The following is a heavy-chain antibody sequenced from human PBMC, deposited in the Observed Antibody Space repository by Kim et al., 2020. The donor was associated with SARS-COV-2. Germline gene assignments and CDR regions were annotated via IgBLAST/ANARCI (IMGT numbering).Heavy chain of an antibody. V-gene: IGHV4-59*01. CDR3: ARDRHASYGMDV. J-gene: IGHJ6*02. D-gene: IGHD6-6*01. Sequence: SETLSLTCTVSGGSISSYYWSWIRQPPGKGLEWIGYIYYSGSTNYNPSLKSRVTISVDTSKNQFSLKLSSVTAADTAVYYCARDRHASYGMDVWGQGTTV. CDR2: IYYSGST. CDR1: GGSISSYY.